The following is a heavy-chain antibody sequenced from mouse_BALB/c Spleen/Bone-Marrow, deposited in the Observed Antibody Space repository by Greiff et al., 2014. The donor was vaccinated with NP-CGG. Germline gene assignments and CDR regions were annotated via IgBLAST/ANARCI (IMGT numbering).Heavy chain of an antibody. J-gene: IGHJ3*01. D-gene: IGHD1-2*01. V-gene: IGHV1-7*01. CDR2: INPSTGYT. CDR1: GYTFTSYW. CDR3: ARETALHYYDYWFAY. Sequence: QVQLKESGAELAKPGASVKMSCKASGYTFTSYWMHWVKQRPGQGLEWIGYINPSTGYTEYNQKFKDKATLTADKSSSTAYMQLSRLTSEDSAVYYCARETALHYYDYWFAYWGQGTLVTVSA.